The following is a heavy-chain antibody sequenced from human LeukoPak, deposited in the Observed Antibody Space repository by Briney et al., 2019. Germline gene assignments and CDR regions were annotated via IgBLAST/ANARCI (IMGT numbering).Heavy chain of an antibody. CDR1: GGSISSGSYY. D-gene: IGHD3-22*01. J-gene: IGHJ4*02. CDR3: ARDGSGYYDTSGYRN. Sequence: PSQTLPLTRTVSGGSISSGSYYWSWIRQPAGKGLEWIGRIYTSGSTNYNPFLKSRVTISLDTSKNQFSLKLSSVTAADTAVYYCARDGSGYYDTSGYRNWGQGTLVTVSS. V-gene: IGHV4-61*02. CDR2: IYTSGST.